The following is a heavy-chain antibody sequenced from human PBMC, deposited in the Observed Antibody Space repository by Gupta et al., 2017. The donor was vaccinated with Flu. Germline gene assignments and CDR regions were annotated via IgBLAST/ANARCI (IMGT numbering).Heavy chain of an antibody. CDR3: ARHVAGTTKYFDY. CDR1: GFTFRDYE. V-gene: IGHV3-48*03. D-gene: IGHD1-1*01. J-gene: IGHJ4*02. Sequence: EVQLVESGGALVQPGGSLRLSCTASGFTFRDYEMSWVRQAPGKGLEWVSYISGSGGIIFHADSVKGRFTSSRDNAKSSLYLQMNSLRTEDTAVYYCARHVAGTTKYFDYCGQGTLVTVSS. CDR2: ISGSGGII.